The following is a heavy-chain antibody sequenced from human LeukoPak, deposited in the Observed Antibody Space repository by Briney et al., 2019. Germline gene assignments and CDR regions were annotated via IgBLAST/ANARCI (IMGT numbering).Heavy chain of an antibody. D-gene: IGHD6-25*01. CDR1: GYTFTGYY. CDR3: ARAGGYQAYYFDY. J-gene: IGHJ4*02. V-gene: IGHV1-2*02. Sequence: ASVKVSCKASGYTFTGYYMHWVRQAPGQGLEWMGWINSNSGGTNYAQKFQGRVTMTRGTSISTAYMELSRLRSDDTAVYYCARAGGYQAYYFDYWGQGTLVTVSS. CDR2: INSNSGGT.